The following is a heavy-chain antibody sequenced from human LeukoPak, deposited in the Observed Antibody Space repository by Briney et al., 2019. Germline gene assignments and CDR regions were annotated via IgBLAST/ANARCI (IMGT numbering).Heavy chain of an antibody. V-gene: IGHV4-4*07. D-gene: IGHD2-2*01. CDR2: IYTSGST. Sequence: PSETLSLTCTVSGDSISNYYWSWIRQPAGKGLEWIGRIYTSGSTNYNPSLKSRVTISVDKSKNQFCLKLSSVTAADTAVYYSARYRGYCTSTSCYYYYMDVWGKGTTVTVSS. J-gene: IGHJ6*03. CDR1: GDSISNYY. CDR3: ARYRGYCTSTSCYYYYMDV.